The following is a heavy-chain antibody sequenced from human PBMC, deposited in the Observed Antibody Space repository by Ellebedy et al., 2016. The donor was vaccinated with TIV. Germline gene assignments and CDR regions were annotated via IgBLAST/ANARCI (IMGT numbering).Heavy chain of an antibody. CDR1: GASLNDYY. D-gene: IGHD1-1*01. Sequence: SETLSLTXAVYGASLNDYYWTWIRQPPGKGLEWIGEINHSGSVNYSPSLDGRVTMSVDTSKNQFSLKLNSVTAADTAVYYCATHPQWTYNALDYWGQGTLVTVSS. CDR2: INHSGSV. J-gene: IGHJ4*02. V-gene: IGHV4-34*01. CDR3: ATHPQWTYNALDY.